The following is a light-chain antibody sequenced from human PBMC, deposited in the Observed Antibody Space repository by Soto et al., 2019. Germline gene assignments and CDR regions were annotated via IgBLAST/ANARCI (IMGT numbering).Light chain of an antibody. CDR2: AVS. J-gene: IGLJ1*01. CDR1: SSDVGLYDY. Sequence: QSVLTQPASVSGSPGQSITISCTGTSSDVGLYDYVSWYQQHPGKAPQLMIYAVSNRPSGVSNRFSASKSGNTASLTISGLQAEDEADYYCSSYTSSTNYVFGTGTKVTV. CDR3: SSYTSSTNYV. V-gene: IGLV2-14*01.